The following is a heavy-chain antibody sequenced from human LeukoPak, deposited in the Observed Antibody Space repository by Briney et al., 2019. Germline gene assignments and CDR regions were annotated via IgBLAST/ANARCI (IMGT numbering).Heavy chain of an antibody. Sequence: GGSLRLSCAASGFTFSSYAMSWVRQAPGKGLEWVSAISGSGGSTYYADSVKGRFTISRDNSKNTLYLQMNSLRAEDTAVYYCAKDLGGPVGFGELFSAFDIWGQGTMVTVSS. J-gene: IGHJ3*02. D-gene: IGHD3-10*01. CDR1: GFTFSSYA. CDR3: AKDLGGPVGFGELFSAFDI. V-gene: IGHV3-23*01. CDR2: ISGSGGST.